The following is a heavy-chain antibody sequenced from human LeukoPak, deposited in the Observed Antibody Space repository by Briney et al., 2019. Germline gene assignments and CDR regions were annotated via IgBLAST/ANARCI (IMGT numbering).Heavy chain of an antibody. Sequence: ASVKVSCKASGYTFTGYYMHWVRQAPGQGLEWMGWINPNSGGTNYAQKFQGRVTMTRDTSISTAYMELSRLRSDDTAVYYCARDFGRGYSGYDYRSTPDEWGQGTLVTVSS. CDR2: INPNSGGT. V-gene: IGHV1-2*02. D-gene: IGHD5-12*01. J-gene: IGHJ4*02. CDR3: ARDFGRGYSGYDYRSTPDE. CDR1: GYTFTGYY.